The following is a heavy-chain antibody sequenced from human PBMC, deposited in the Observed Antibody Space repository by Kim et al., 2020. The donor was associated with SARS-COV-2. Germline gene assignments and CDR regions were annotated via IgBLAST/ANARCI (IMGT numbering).Heavy chain of an antibody. V-gene: IGHV1-2*06. CDR2: INPNSGGT. Sequence: ASVKVSCKASGYTFIGYYMHWVRQAPGQGLEWMGRINPNSGGTNYAQKFQGRVTMTRDTSISTVYMDLNRLTSDDTAVYYCAVTAIEAPSGLAEVHYWGQGTLVTVSA. CDR1: GYTFIGYY. D-gene: IGHD1-26*01. CDR3: AVTAIEAPSGLAEVHY. J-gene: IGHJ4*02.